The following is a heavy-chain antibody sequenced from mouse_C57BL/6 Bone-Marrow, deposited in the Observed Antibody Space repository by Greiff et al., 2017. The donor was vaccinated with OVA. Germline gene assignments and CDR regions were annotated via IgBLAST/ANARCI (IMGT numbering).Heavy chain of an antibody. J-gene: IGHJ3*01. CDR1: GFTFSSYC. Sequence: EVKLLESGGDLVKPGGSLKLSCAASGFTFSSYCMSWVRQTPDKRLEWVATISSGGSYTYYPDSVKGRFTISRDTAKNTLYLQMSSLKSEDTAMYYCARRDYGNPAWFAYWGQGTLVTVSA. CDR2: ISSGGSYT. CDR3: ARRDYGNPAWFAY. V-gene: IGHV5-6*02. D-gene: IGHD2-1*01.